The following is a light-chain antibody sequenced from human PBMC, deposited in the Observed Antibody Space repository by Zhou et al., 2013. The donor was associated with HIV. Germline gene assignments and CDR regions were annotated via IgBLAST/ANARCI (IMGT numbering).Light chain of an antibody. V-gene: IGKV1D-12*01. CDR1: QDISNG. CDR3: QQANSFPLT. CDR2: EAS. J-gene: IGKJ4*01. Sequence: DIQMTQSPSSVSASVGGSVTITCRASQDISNGLVWYQQKPGKAPNLLIFEASTLQSGVPSRFSGSGSGTDFTLTINSLQREDFATYYCQQANSFPLTFVGGTEGGGSN.